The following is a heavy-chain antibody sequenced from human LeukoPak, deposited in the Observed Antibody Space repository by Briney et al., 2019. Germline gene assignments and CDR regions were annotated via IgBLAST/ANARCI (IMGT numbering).Heavy chain of an antibody. CDR2: IRYDGSNK. CDR3: ARDRGGYSSSWYALDY. D-gene: IGHD6-13*01. V-gene: IGHV3-30*02. Sequence: GGSLRLSCAASGFTFSSYGMHWVRQAPGKGLEWVAFIRYDGSNKYYADSVKGRFTISRDNSKNTLYLQMNSLRAEDTAVYYCARDRGGYSSSWYALDYWGQGTLVTVSS. J-gene: IGHJ4*02. CDR1: GFTFSSYG.